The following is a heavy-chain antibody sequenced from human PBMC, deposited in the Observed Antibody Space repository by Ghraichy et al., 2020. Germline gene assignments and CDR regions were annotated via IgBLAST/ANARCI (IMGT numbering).Heavy chain of an antibody. J-gene: IGHJ4*02. CDR1: GDSVSSNSAA. CDR2: TYYRSKWYN. D-gene: IGHD2-15*01. CDR3: ARSDCTGGSCPYYFDY. V-gene: IGHV6-1*01. Sequence: SQTLSLTCAISGDSVSSNSAAWNWIRQSPSRGLEWLGRTYYRSKWYNDYAVSVKSPITINTDTSKNQFSLQLNSVTPEDTAGYYCARSDCTGGSCPYYFDYWGQGTLVTVSS.